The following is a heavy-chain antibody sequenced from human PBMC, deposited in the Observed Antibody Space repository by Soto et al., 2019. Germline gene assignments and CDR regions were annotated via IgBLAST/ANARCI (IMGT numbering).Heavy chain of an antibody. Sequence: QVQLVQSGAEVKKPGASVKVSCKASGYTFTSYYIHWVRQAPGQGLEWMGMINPSGGSTDYAQNFQGRVTMTRDPSTSTVYMELSSLSSDDTAVYYCAKDRGRATAGEYYYYGMDVWGQGNTVTVSS. CDR2: INPSGGST. CDR3: AKDRGRATAGEYYYYGMDV. D-gene: IGHD6-13*01. V-gene: IGHV1-46*01. CDR1: GYTFTSYY. J-gene: IGHJ6*02.